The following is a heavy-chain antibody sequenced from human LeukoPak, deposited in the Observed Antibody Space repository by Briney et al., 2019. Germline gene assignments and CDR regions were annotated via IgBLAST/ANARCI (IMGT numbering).Heavy chain of an antibody. CDR2: INPNSGGT. D-gene: IGHD3-3*01. V-gene: IGHV1-2*02. Sequence: ASVKVSCKASGYTFTGYYMHWVRQAPGQGLEWIGWINPNSGGTNYAQKFQGRVTMTRDTSISTAYMELSRLRSDDTAVYYCARSYDFWNGPYYMDVWGKGTTVTVSS. J-gene: IGHJ6*03. CDR3: ARSYDFWNGPYYMDV. CDR1: GYTFTGYY.